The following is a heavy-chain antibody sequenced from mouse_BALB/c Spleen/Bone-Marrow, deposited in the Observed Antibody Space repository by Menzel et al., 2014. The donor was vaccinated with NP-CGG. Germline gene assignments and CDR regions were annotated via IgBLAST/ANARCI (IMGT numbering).Heavy chain of an antibody. V-gene: IGHV3-1*02. CDR1: GYSITSGYS. D-gene: IGHD3-3*01. CDR3: AGGGTKETFFDY. J-gene: IGHJ2*01. Sequence: EVKLMESGPDLVKPSQSLSLTCTVTGYSITSGYSWHWIRQFPENKLEWMGYIHYSGSTNYNPSLKSRISITRDTSKNQYFLQLNSVTTEDTATYYCAGGGTKETFFDYWGQGTTLTVSS. CDR2: IHYSGST.